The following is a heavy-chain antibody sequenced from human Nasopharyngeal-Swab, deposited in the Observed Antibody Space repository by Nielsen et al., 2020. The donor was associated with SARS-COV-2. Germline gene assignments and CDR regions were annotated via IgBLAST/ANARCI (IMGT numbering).Heavy chain of an antibody. CDR2: ISASGSYI. J-gene: IGHJ6*03. D-gene: IGHD4/OR15-4a*01. CDR1: GFTLNSYN. CDR3: ARDAGANPVVYYYYMDV. V-gene: IGHV3-21*01. Sequence: GESLKISCAASGFTLNSYNMKWVRQAPGKGLEWVSSISASGSYIYYADSLRGRFTISKDNAKSSLYLQMNSLRAEDTAVYYCARDAGANPVVYYYYMDVWGKGTTVTVSS.